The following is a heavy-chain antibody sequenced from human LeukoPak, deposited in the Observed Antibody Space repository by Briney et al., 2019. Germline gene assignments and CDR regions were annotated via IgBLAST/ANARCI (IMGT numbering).Heavy chain of an antibody. J-gene: IGHJ3*02. V-gene: IGHV4-34*01. CDR3: ARGRARWLQWVHDAFDI. CDR1: GGSFSGYY. Sequence: SETLSLTCTVYGGSFSGYYWSWIRQPPGKGLEWIGEINHSGSTNYNPSLKSRVTISVDTSKNQFSLKLSSVTAADTAVYYCARGRARWLQWVHDAFDIWGQGTMVTVSS. CDR2: INHSGST. D-gene: IGHD5-24*01.